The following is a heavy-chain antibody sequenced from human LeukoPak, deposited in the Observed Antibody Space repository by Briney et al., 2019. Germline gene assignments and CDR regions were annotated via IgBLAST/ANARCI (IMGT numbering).Heavy chain of an antibody. Sequence: ASVKVSCKTSGYSFTDCYMHWVRQAPGQGLEWMGWINPSGGGTSSAQKFQGRVTMTRGTSISTVYMELSRLTSGDTAVYFCARGDYYDSSGYLDYRNNWFDPWGQGNLVTVSS. CDR3: ARGDYYDSSGYLDYRNNWFDP. D-gene: IGHD3-22*01. V-gene: IGHV1-2*02. CDR1: GYSFTDCY. J-gene: IGHJ5*02. CDR2: INPSGGGT.